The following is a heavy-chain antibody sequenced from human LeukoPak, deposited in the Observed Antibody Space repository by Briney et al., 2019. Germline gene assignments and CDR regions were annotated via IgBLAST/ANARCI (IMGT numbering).Heavy chain of an antibody. CDR1: GFTISDSC. CDR3: ATTLTTYLDY. V-gene: IGHV3-30*03. D-gene: IGHD4-11*01. J-gene: IGHJ4*01. CDR2: ISYDGTSK. Sequence: PGGSLRLSCAASGFTISDSCMHWVRQAPGKGLEWVATISYDGTSKYYAGSVRGRFTISRDKSKNTLYLQMNSLTAEDTAVYYCATTLTTYLDYWGHGTLVTVSS.